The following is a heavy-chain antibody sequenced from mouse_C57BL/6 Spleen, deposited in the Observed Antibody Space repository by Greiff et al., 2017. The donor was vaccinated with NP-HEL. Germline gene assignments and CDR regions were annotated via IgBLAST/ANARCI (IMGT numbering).Heavy chain of an antibody. V-gene: IGHV1-81*01. CDR2: IYPRSGNT. Sequence: QVQLQQSGAELARPGASVKLSCKASGYTFTSYGISWVKQRTGQGIKWIGEIYPRSGNTYYNEKFKGKATLTADKSSSTAYMELRSLTSEDSAVYFCLIYYYGSSNLLLEDYWGQGTSVTVSS. CDR1: GYTFTSYG. D-gene: IGHD1-1*01. CDR3: LIYYYGSSNLLLEDY. J-gene: IGHJ4*01.